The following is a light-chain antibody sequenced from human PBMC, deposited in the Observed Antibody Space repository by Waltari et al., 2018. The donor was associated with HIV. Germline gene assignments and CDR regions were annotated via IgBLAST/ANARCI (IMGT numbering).Light chain of an antibody. V-gene: IGLV1-51*01. CDR1: ASNIGTFY. Sequence: QSALTQPPSVSAAPGQKVTISCSGSASNIGTFYVSWYQQFPGTPPKLIIFDNEQRHSGFPDRFSAAKSGTSATLDITGLQTGDEADYYCGTWDASLNLAGVFGGGTRLTVL. J-gene: IGLJ3*02. CDR2: DNE. CDR3: GTWDASLNLAGV.